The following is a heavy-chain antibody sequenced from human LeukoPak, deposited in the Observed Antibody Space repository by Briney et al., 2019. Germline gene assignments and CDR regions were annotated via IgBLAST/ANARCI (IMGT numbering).Heavy chain of an antibody. Sequence: LDTRPLTCTVSGGSVSSSSNYWGWIRQPPGRGREWSGSIYYSGNTYYNPYIKSRVTISVDTSKNQFCLKLSSVPAADTALYYCERLGREIGTTHFDYWGQGTLVTVSS. V-gene: IGHV4-39*01. CDR2: IYYSGNT. J-gene: IGHJ4*02. D-gene: IGHD1-1*01. CDR3: ERLGREIGTTHFDY. CDR1: GGSVSSSSNY.